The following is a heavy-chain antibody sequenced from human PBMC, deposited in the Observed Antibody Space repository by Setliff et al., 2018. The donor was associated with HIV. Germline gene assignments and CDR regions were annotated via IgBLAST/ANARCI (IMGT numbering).Heavy chain of an antibody. V-gene: IGHV3-48*01. CDR2: ISDSSSTI. CDR3: ARDSGSTWYASSRSDY. CDR1: GFTFSNYG. Sequence: GGSLRLSCAASGFTFSNYGMNWVRQAPGKGLEWVSYISDSSSTIYYAGSVRGRFTISRDNARNSLYLQMNGLRAEDTAVYYCARDSGSTWYASSRSDYWGQGTLVTVSS. D-gene: IGHD6-13*01. J-gene: IGHJ4*02.